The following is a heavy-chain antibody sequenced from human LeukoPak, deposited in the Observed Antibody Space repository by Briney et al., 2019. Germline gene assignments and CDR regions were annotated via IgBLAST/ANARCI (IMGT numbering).Heavy chain of an antibody. CDR3: AKNGDRGAYCTGGTCYPYFYYYMDV. Sequence: PGGSLRLSCAASGFTFSSYAMHWVRQAPGKGLEWVAFIHYDGSNNHYADSVKGRFTISRDNSKNTLYLQMNSLRAEDTAIYYCAKNGDRGAYCTGGTCYPYFYYYMDVWGKGTTVTI. J-gene: IGHJ6*03. D-gene: IGHD2-15*01. V-gene: IGHV3-30*02. CDR2: IHYDGSNN. CDR1: GFTFSSYA.